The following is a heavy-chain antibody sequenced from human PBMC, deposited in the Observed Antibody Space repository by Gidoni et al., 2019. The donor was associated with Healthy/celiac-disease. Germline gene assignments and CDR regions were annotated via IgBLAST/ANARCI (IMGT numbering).Heavy chain of an antibody. Sequence: QVQLVESGGGVVQPGRSLRLSCAASGFTFSSYGMHWVRQAPGKGLEWVAVISYDGNNKYYADSVKGRFTISRDNSKNTLYLQMNSLRAEDTAVYYCAKDSSYGHWGQGTLVTVSS. CDR3: AKDSSYGH. CDR2: ISYDGNNK. J-gene: IGHJ4*02. V-gene: IGHV3-30*18. CDR1: GFTFSSYG. D-gene: IGHD3-10*01.